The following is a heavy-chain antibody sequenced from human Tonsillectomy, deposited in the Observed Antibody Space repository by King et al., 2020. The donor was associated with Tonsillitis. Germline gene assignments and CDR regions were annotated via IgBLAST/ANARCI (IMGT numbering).Heavy chain of an antibody. J-gene: IGHJ4*02. V-gene: IGHV4-61*02. CDR2: VYSSGST. D-gene: IGHD6-19*01. Sequence: VPLQESGPGLVKPSQTLSLTCTVSGGSIDSGSYYWSWIRQPAGKGLEWIGRVYSSGSTNYNPSLKSRLTISVDTSKNQFSLNLTSVTAADTAIYYCARAYSSGWYYFDYWGQGTLVAVSS. CDR3: ARAYSSGWYYFDY. CDR1: GGSIDSGSYY.